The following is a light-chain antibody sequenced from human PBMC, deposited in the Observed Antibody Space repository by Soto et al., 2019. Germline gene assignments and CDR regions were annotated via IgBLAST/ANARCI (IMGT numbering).Light chain of an antibody. CDR1: SSDVGSYNL. V-gene: IGLV2-23*03. J-gene: IGLJ1*01. Sequence: QYVLTQPASVSGSPGQSITISCTGTSSDVGSYNLVSWYQQHPGKAPKLMIYEGSKRPSGVSNRFSGSKSGNTASLTISGFQAEDEADYYCCSYAGSSTFYVFGTGTKVTVL. CDR3: CSYAGSSTFYV. CDR2: EGS.